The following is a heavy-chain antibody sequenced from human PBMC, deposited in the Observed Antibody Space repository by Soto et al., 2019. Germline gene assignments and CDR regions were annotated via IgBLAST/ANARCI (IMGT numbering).Heavy chain of an antibody. D-gene: IGHD2-15*01. CDR1: GGSISSNSHY. J-gene: IGHJ3*02. CDR3: ARHQSIVVVTAARAFDI. CDR2: IYYNGDT. Sequence: PSETLSLTCSVSGGSISSNSHYWVWNRQPPGKGLEWIGSIYYNGDTYYNPSLKSRVTISVDTSKNQFSVKLNSVTAADTAVYYCARHQSIVVVTAARAFDIWGQGTMVTVSS. V-gene: IGHV4-39*01.